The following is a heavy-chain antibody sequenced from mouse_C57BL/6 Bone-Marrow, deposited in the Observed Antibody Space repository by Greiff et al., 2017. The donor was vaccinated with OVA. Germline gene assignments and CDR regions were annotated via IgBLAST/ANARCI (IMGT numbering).Heavy chain of an antibody. Sequence: EVKLVESGGDLVKPGGSLKLSCAASGFTFSSYGMSWVRQTPDKRLEWVATISSGGSYTYYPDSVKGRFTISRDNAKNTLYLQMSSLKSEDTAMYYCARPAGLYFDYWGQGTTLTVSS. CDR3: ARPAGLYFDY. J-gene: IGHJ2*01. CDR2: ISSGGSYT. CDR1: GFTFSSYG. V-gene: IGHV5-6*01.